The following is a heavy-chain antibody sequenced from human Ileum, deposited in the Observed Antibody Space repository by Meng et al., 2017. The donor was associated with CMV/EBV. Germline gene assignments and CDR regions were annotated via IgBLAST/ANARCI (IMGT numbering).Heavy chain of an antibody. CDR3: SRGGPAVAEDSEYYFDY. V-gene: IGHV4-34*01. J-gene: IGHJ4*02. CDR2: INHGGGT. CDR1: GGSFSGHY. D-gene: IGHD2-2*01. Sequence: SETLSLTCAVSGGSFSGHYWSWIRQPPGRGLEWIGEINHGGGTHHNPSLKTRITLSVDTSKSQFSLKLSSVTAADTAVYYWSRGGPAVAEDSEYYFDYWDQGTLVTVSS.